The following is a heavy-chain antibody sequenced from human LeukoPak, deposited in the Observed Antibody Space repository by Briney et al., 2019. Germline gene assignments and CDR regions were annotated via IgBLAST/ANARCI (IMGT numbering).Heavy chain of an antibody. CDR3: AKDGDIAVAGIFDY. CDR2: IRSDGNNE. J-gene: IGHJ4*02. CDR1: GFTFNAYG. D-gene: IGHD6-19*01. Sequence: GGSLRLSCAASGFTFNAYGMHWVRQAPGKGLEWVAMIRSDGNNEYYADSVRGRFTISRDNSRNTLHLQMNSLRVDDTAVYYCAKDGDIAVAGIFDYWGQGTLVTVSS. V-gene: IGHV3-30*02.